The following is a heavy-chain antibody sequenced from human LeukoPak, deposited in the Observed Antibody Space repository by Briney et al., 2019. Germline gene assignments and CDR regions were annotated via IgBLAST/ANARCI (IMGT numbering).Heavy chain of an antibody. J-gene: IGHJ4*02. CDR2: ISGSGGST. CDR3: AKDKGIAVDPSDY. V-gene: IGHV3-23*01. Sequence: PGGSLRLSSAASAFTFSSYAMSWVRHAPGKGLEWVSVISGSGGSTYYADSVKGRFTISRDNSRNTLYLQMNSLRSEDTAVYYCAKDKGIAVDPSDYWGQGTLVTVSS. D-gene: IGHD6-19*01. CDR1: AFTFSSYA.